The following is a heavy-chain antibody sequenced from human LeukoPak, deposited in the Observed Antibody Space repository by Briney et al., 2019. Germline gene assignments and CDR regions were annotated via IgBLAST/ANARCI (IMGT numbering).Heavy chain of an antibody. Sequence: GGSLRLSCTASVFTFGDYAMSWVRQAPGKGLEWVGFIRSKAYGGTTEYAASVKGRFTISRDDSKSIAYLQMNSLKTEDTAVYYCTRVLGYCSSTSCSCFDYWGQGTLVTVSS. J-gene: IGHJ4*02. CDR2: IRSKAYGGTT. V-gene: IGHV3-49*04. CDR1: VFTFGDYA. D-gene: IGHD2-2*03. CDR3: TRVLGYCSSTSCSCFDY.